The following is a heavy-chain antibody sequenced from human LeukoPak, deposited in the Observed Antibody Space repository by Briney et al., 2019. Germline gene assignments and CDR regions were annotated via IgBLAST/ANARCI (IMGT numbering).Heavy chain of an antibody. Sequence: PSETLSLTCTVSGDSISSYYWSWIRQPPGKGLEWIGYIYYSGSTNYNPSLKSRVTISVATSKNQFSLRLSSVTAADTAVYYCARDRSGSHSRYYYYGMDVWGQGTTVTVSS. D-gene: IGHD1-26*01. J-gene: IGHJ6*02. V-gene: IGHV4-59*01. CDR1: GDSISSYY. CDR3: ARDRSGSHSRYYYYGMDV. CDR2: IYYSGST.